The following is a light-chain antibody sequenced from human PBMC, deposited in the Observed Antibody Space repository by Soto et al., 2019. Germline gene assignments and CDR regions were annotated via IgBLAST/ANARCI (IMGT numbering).Light chain of an antibody. Sequence: ESVLTHSPATQSLSPGVRATLSSRASQSVSSYLAWYKQKPGQAPRLLIYDASNRATGIPARFSGSGSGTDFTLTISSLEPEYFAVYYCQQRSNWPPGITVGQGTRLEIK. CDR2: DAS. CDR1: QSVSSY. CDR3: QQRSNWPPGIT. J-gene: IGKJ5*01. V-gene: IGKV3-11*01.